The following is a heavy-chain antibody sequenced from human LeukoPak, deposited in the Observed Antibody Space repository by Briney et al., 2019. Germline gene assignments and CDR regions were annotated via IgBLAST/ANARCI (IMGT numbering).Heavy chain of an antibody. CDR1: GGSISSYY. V-gene: IGHV4-39*07. J-gene: IGHJ5*02. D-gene: IGHD2-21*02. Sequence: SETLSLTCTVSGGSISSYYWGWIRQPPGKGLEWIGSIYYSGSTYYNPSLKSPVTISIDTSKNQFSLKVSSVTAADTAVYYCARGSRVVTGFDPWGQGTLVTVSS. CDR2: IYYSGST. CDR3: ARGSRVVTGFDP.